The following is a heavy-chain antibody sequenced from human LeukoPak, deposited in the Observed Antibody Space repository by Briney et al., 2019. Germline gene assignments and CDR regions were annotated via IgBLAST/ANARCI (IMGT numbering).Heavy chain of an antibody. CDR1: GGSISSYY. CDR2: IYYSGST. J-gene: IGHJ3*02. V-gene: IGHV4-59*01. D-gene: IGHD3-22*01. Sequence: PSETLSLTCTVPGGSISSYYWSWIRQPPGKGLEWIGYIYYSGSTNYNPSLKSRVTISVDTSKNQFSLKLSSVTAADTAVYYCARRANSGFDAFDIWGQGTMVTVSS. CDR3: ARRANSGFDAFDI.